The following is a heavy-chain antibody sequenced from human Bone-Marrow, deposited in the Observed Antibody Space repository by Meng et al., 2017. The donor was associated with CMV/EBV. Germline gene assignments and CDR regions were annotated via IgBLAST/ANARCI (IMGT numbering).Heavy chain of an antibody. D-gene: IGHD6-13*01. Sequence: SETLSLTCAVYGGSFGGYYWSWIRQSPGKGLEWIGEINHSGSTNYNPSLKSRVTISVDTSKNQFSLKLSSVTAADTAVYYCARGRRRYSSSWTDYYYYYGMDVWGQGTTVTVSS. CDR1: GGSFGGYY. J-gene: IGHJ6*02. V-gene: IGHV4-34*01. CDR3: ARGRRRYSSSWTDYYYYYGMDV. CDR2: INHSGST.